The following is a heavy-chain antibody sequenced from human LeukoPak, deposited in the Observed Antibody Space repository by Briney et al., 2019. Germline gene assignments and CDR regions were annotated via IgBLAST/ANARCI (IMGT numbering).Heavy chain of an antibody. CDR1: GGSISSYY. D-gene: IGHD3-3*01. J-gene: IGHJ6*03. CDR2: IYYSGST. CDR3: AGGVLEDYYYYYMDV. V-gene: IGHV4-59*01. Sequence: SETLSLTCTVSGGSISSYYWSWIRQPPGKGLEWIGYIYYSGSTNYNPSLKSRVTISVDTSKNQFSLKLSSVTAADTAVYYCAGGVLEDYYYYYMDVWGKGTTATVSS.